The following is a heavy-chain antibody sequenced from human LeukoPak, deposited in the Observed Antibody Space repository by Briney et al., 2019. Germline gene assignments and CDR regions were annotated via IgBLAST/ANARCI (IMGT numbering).Heavy chain of an antibody. D-gene: IGHD2-2*01. CDR3: ARWTVDPPSKVVSYGMDV. CDR1: GGSISSGSYY. CDR2: IYTSGST. Sequence: PSQTLSLTRTVSGGSISSGSYYWSWIRQPAGKGLEWIGRIYTSGSTNYNPSLKSRVTISVDTSKNQFSLKLSSVTAADTAVYYYARWTVDPPSKVVSYGMDVWGQGTTVTVSS. J-gene: IGHJ6*02. V-gene: IGHV4-61*02.